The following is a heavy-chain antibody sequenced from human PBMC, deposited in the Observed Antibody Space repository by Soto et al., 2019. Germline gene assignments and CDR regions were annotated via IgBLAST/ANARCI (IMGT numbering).Heavy chain of an antibody. V-gene: IGHV1-2*02. CDR2: INPATGAA. CDR3: AGGGGVGVAGSAAFDM. J-gene: IGHJ3*02. D-gene: IGHD3-3*01. Sequence: QLHLVQSGAVVKKPGASVTVSCSASGYPVTAYYMHWVRQAPGRGLEWMGGINPATGAAKYTQTFRGMVTLTRDTSANNVFVELNGLNSEDTAVFYFAGGGGVGVAGSAAFDMWGQGTLVTVSS. CDR1: GYPVTAYY.